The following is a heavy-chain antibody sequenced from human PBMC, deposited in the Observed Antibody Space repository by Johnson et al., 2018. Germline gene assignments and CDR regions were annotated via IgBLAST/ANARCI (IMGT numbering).Heavy chain of an antibody. CDR2: IWFDGSNE. CDR3: TRETRSLDV. CDR1: AFTFSDYA. J-gene: IGHJ6*02. Sequence: QVQLVESGGGVVQPGRSLRLSCAASAFTFSDYAMHWVRQAPDKGLEWVAVIWFDGSNENYADSVKGRFTISRDNSKNMLDLQMNNLRSEDTALYYCTRETRSLDVWGQGTTVTVSS. V-gene: IGHV3-33*01. D-gene: IGHD3-10*01.